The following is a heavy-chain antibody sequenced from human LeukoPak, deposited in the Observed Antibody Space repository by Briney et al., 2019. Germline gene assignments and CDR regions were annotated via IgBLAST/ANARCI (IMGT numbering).Heavy chain of an antibody. CDR3: ARDRDYYYMDV. V-gene: IGHV3-30-3*01. CDR1: GFTFSSYA. J-gene: IGHJ6*03. Sequence: PGGSLRLSCAASGFTFSSYAMHWVRQAPGKGLEWVAVISYDGSNKYYADSVKGRFTIPRDNSKNTLYLQMNSLRAEDTAVYYCARDRDYYYMDVWGKGTTVTVSS. CDR2: ISYDGSNK.